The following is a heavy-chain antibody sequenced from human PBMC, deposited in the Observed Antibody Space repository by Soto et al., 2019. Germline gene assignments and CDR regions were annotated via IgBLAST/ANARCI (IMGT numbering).Heavy chain of an antibody. V-gene: IGHV4-61*01. CDR2: IYYSGST. CDR3: ARDTGGGNPFDY. Sequence: SETLSLTCTVSGGSVSSGSYYWSWIRQPPGKGLEWIGYIYYSGSTNYNPSLKSRVTISVDTSKNQFSLKLSSVTAADTAVYYCARDTGGGNPFDYWGQGTLVTVSS. D-gene: IGHD2-8*02. CDR1: GGSVSSGSYY. J-gene: IGHJ4*02.